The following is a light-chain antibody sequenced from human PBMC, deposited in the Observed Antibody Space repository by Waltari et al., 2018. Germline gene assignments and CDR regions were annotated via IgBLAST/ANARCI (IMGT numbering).Light chain of an antibody. CDR3: SSYARSDNSVL. V-gene: IGLV2-23*01. Sequence: QSALTQPASVSGSPGQSITISCTGSTSDVGSYNLVSWYRQFPNKAPQLIIYEGTRRPSGVSSRFSASKSGNTASLTISGLQAEDEALYFCSSYARSDNSVLFGGGTQLSVL. CDR2: EGT. J-gene: IGLJ2*01. CDR1: TSDVGSYNL.